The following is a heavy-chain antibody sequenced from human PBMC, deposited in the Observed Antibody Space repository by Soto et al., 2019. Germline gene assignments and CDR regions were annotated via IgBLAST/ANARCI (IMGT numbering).Heavy chain of an antibody. CDR3: ARGRYCSSTSCQNYFYYYGMDV. CDR1: GFAFITYY. D-gene: IGHD2-2*01. J-gene: IGHJ6*02. V-gene: IGHV1-46*01. CDR2: VNPSGGDT. Sequence: QVQGEQSGSEVKKPGASVKISCKASGFAFITYYMHWVRQAPGQGLEWVGTVNPSGGDTSYAQKFQGKDTMTRDTSTNSLYMEISNLRAEDTAVYYCARGRYCSSTSCQNYFYYYGMDVWDQGTTVTVSS.